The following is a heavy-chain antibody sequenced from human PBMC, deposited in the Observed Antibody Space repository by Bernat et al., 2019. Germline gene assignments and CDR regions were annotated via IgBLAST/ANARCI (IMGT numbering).Heavy chain of an antibody. Sequence: QVQLVESGGGVVQPGRSLRLSCAASGFTFSSYAMHWVRQAPGKGLEWVAVISYDGSNKYYADSVKGRFTISRDNSKNTLYLQMNSLRAEDTAVYYCARGGVVVVVAATFDYWGQGTLVTVSS. CDR1: GFTFSSYA. CDR2: ISYDGSNK. V-gene: IGHV3-30-3*01. J-gene: IGHJ4*02. CDR3: ARGGVVVVVAATFDY. D-gene: IGHD2-15*01.